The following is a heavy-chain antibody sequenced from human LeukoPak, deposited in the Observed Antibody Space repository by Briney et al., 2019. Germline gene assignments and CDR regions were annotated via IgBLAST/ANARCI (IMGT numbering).Heavy chain of an antibody. V-gene: IGHV3-30*04. J-gene: IGHJ4*02. Sequence: GGSLRLSCAASGFTFSSYAMHWVRQAPGKGLEWVAVISYDGSNKYYADSVKGRFTISRVNSKNTLYLQMNSLRAEDTAVYYCARSSIAARPLDYWGQGTLVTVSS. CDR3: ARSSIAARPLDY. CDR1: GFTFSSYA. D-gene: IGHD6-6*01. CDR2: ISYDGSNK.